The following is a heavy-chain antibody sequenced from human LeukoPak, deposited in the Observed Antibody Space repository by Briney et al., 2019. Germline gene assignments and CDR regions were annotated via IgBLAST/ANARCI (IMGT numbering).Heavy chain of an antibody. Sequence: SETLSLTCTVSGGSISSSSYYWGWIRQPPGKGLEWIGEINHSGSTNYNPSLKSRVTISVDTSKNQFSLKLSSVTAADTAVYYCARGIILYYGSGSYYTYYFDYWGQGTLVTVSS. CDR1: GGSISSSSYY. CDR2: INHSGST. CDR3: ARGIILYYGSGSYYTYYFDY. J-gene: IGHJ4*02. V-gene: IGHV4-39*07. D-gene: IGHD3-10*01.